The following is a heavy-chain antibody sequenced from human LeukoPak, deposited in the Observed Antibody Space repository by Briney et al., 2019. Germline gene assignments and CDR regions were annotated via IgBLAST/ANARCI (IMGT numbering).Heavy chain of an antibody. J-gene: IGHJ4*02. CDR1: GFTFSSYG. D-gene: IGHD6-19*01. Sequence: GGSLRLSCAASGFTFSSYGMHWVRQAPGKGLEWVAFIRYDGSNKYYADSVKGRFTISRDNAKNSLYLQMNSLRAEDTAVYYCARDPETPDSGWYDYWGQGTLVTVSS. V-gene: IGHV3-30*02. CDR2: IRYDGSNK. CDR3: ARDPETPDSGWYDY.